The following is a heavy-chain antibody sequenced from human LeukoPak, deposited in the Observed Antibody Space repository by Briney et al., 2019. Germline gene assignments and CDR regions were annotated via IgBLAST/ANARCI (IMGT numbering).Heavy chain of an antibody. CDR3: ATLYDYGDPTAHDY. CDR1: GYTLTELS. J-gene: IGHJ4*02. D-gene: IGHD4-17*01. Sequence: GASVKVSCKVSGYTLTELSMHWVRQAPGKGLEWMGGFDPEDGETIYAQKFQGRVTMTEDTSTDTAYMELSSLRSEHTAVYYCATLYDYGDPTAHDYWGQGTLVTVSS. V-gene: IGHV1-24*01. CDR2: FDPEDGET.